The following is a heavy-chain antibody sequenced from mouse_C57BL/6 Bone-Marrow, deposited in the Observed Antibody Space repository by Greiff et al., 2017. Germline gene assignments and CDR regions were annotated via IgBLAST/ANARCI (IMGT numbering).Heavy chain of an antibody. D-gene: IGHD1-1*01. Sequence: EVKLMESGGDLVKPGGSLKLSCAASGFPFSSYGMSWVRQSPDKRLEWVATISSGGSYTYYPDSVKGRFTISRDNAKNTLYLQMSSLKSEDTAMYYCARGGLRAAWFAYWGQGTLVTVSA. CDR2: ISSGGSYT. J-gene: IGHJ3*01. CDR3: ARGGLRAAWFAY. V-gene: IGHV5-6*01. CDR1: GFPFSSYG.